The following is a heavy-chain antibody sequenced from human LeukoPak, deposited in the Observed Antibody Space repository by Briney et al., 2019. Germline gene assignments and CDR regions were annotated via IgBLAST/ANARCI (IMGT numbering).Heavy chain of an antibody. Sequence: PGGSLRLSCVASGXTFSNHGMHWVRQAPGKGLEWVTVIAYDGSDKYYADSVKGRFTISRDNSKKTLYLQMNSLRVEDTAVYYCAKDRPKWSSSSWRDPFDVWGQGTMVTVSS. D-gene: IGHD6-13*01. CDR2: IAYDGSDK. V-gene: IGHV3-30*18. J-gene: IGHJ3*01. CDR3: AKDRPKWSSSSWRDPFDV. CDR1: GXTFSNHG.